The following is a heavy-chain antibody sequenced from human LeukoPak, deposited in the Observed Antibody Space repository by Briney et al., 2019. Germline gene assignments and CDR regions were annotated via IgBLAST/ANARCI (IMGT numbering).Heavy chain of an antibody. Sequence: GASVNVSCKASGYTFTSYYMHWVRQAPGQGLEWMGIINPSGGSTSYAQKFQGRVTMTRDTSTSTVYMELSSLRSEDTAVYYCARASTTVTTFYWFDPWGQGTLVTVSS. V-gene: IGHV1-46*01. CDR3: ARASTTVTTFYWFDP. CDR2: INPSGGST. J-gene: IGHJ5*02. D-gene: IGHD4-17*01. CDR1: GYTFTSYY.